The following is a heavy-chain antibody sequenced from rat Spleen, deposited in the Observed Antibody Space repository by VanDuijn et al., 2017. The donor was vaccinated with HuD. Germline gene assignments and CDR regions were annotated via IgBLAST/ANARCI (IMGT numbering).Heavy chain of an antibody. J-gene: IGHJ3*01. CDR2: ISSGGGET. Sequence: EVQLVESGGGLVQPGRSLKLSCAASGFTFSNYGMHWIRQAPTKGLEWVATISSGGGETYYPNSVKDRFTISRDNAKSTLYLQMDSLRSEDTASYYFARHGFYSNYGWFAYWGQGTLVTVSS. D-gene: IGHD1-10*01. CDR3: ARHGFYSNYGWFAY. CDR1: GFTFSNYG. V-gene: IGHV5S23*01.